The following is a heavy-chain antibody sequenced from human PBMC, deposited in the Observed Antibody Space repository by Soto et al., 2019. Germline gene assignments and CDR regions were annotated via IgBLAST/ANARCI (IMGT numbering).Heavy chain of an antibody. Sequence: SVKVSCKASGGTFSSYAISWVRQAPGQGLEWVGGIIPIFGTANYAQKFQGRVTITADESTSTAYMELSSLRSEDTAVYYCARGASLLHLSGYYFDYWGQGTLVTVSS. CDR2: IIPIFGTA. D-gene: IGHD6-6*01. J-gene: IGHJ4*02. CDR1: GGTFSSYA. V-gene: IGHV1-69*13. CDR3: ARGASLLHLSGYYFDY.